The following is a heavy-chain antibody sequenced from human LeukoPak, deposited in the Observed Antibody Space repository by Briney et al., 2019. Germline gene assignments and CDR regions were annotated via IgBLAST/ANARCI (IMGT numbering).Heavy chain of an antibody. CDR3: ARGFSGSRYFDY. CDR1: GGSISTYY. Sequence: SETLSLTCTVSGGSISTYYWSWIRQRPGKELEFIGYTHYSGSSDYNPSLESRLTMSVDTSQNQFSLKLTSLTAADTAVYHCARGFSGSRYFDYWGQGTLVTVSS. J-gene: IGHJ4*02. V-gene: IGHV4-59*12. D-gene: IGHD1-26*01. CDR2: THYSGSS.